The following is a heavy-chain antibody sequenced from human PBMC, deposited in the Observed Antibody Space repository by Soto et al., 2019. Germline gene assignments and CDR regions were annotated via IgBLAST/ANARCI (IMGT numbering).Heavy chain of an antibody. J-gene: IGHJ6*02. CDR3: ARGQSSGWDYYYGMDV. CDR1: GGSISSSNW. D-gene: IGHD6-19*01. CDR2: IYHSGST. Sequence: SETLSLTCAVSGGSISSSNWWSWVRQPPGKGLEWIGEIYHSGSTNYNPSLKSRVTISVDKSKNQFSLKLSSVTAADTAVYYCARGQSSGWDYYYGMDVWGQGTTVTVSS. V-gene: IGHV4-4*02.